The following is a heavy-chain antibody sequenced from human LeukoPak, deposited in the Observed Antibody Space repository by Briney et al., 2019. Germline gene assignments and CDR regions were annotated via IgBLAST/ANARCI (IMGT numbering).Heavy chain of an antibody. CDR3: ARAIDYDSSGYDAFDI. J-gene: IGHJ3*02. Sequence: PGGSLRLSCAASGFTFSSYGMHWVRQAPGKGLEWVAFIRYDGSNKYYTDSVKGRFTISRDNAKNSLYLQMNSLRAEDTAVYYCARAIDYDSSGYDAFDIWGQGTVVTVSS. CDR1: GFTFSSYG. CDR2: IRYDGSNK. D-gene: IGHD3-22*01. V-gene: IGHV3-30*02.